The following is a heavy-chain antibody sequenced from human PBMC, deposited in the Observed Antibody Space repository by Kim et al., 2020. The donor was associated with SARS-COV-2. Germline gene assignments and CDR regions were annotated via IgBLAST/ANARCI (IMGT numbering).Heavy chain of an antibody. CDR1: GYTLTELS. CDR3: ATESFSGVVIYALYC. V-gene: IGHV1-24*01. J-gene: IGHJ4*02. CDR2: FDPQYGER. Sequence: ASVKVSCKVSGYTLTELSIHWVRQTPGKGLEWMANFDPQYGERIYAQQFQGRVTMTEDTSTDTAYLELSSLRSEDTAVYYCATESFSGVVIYALYCWGQGTLVTVSS. D-gene: IGHD3-3*01.